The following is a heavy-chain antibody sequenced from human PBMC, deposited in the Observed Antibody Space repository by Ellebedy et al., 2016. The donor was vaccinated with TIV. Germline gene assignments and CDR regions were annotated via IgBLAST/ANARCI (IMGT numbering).Heavy chain of an antibody. V-gene: IGHV4-31*03. D-gene: IGHD7-27*01. CDR2: IYYSGST. CDR1: GGSISSGGYY. CDR3: ASRKLGRHDAFDI. Sequence: SETLSLXXTVSGGSISSGGYYWSWIRQHPGKGLEWIGYIYYSGSTYYNPSLKSRVTISVDTSKNQFSLKLSSVTAADTAVYYCASRKLGRHDAFDIWGQGTMVTVSS. J-gene: IGHJ3*02.